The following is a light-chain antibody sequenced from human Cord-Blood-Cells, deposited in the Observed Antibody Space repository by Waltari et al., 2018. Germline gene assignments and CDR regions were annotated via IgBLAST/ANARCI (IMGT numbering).Light chain of an antibody. Sequence: EIVLTQSPGTLSLSTGERATLTCRASQSVSSSYLAWYQQKPGQAPRLLIYGASSRATGIPDRFSGSGSGTDFTLTISRLEPEDFAVYYCQQYGSPFTFGPGTKVDIK. CDR3: QQYGSPFT. J-gene: IGKJ3*01. V-gene: IGKV3-20*01. CDR2: GAS. CDR1: QSVSSSY.